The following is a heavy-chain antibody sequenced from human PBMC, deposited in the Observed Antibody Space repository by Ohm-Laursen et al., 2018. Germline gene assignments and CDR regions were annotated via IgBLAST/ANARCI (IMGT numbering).Heavy chain of an antibody. CDR1: GFTFRNYN. CDR3: AREGRYSSGQAFDI. CDR2: ISSSSTYI. V-gene: IGHV3-21*01. D-gene: IGHD6-19*01. J-gene: IGHJ3*02. Sequence: LSCAASGFTFRNYNMNWVRQAPGQGLEWVSSISSSSTYIYYADSVKGRFTISRDNAKNSLYLQMNSLRAEDTAVYYCAREGRYSSGQAFDIWGQGAMVTVSS.